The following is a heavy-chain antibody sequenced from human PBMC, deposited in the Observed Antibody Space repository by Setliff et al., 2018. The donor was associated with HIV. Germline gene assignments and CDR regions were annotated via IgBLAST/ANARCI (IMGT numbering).Heavy chain of an antibody. CDR1: GFTLNTYS. Sequence: PGGSLRLSCAASGFTLNTYSMNWVRQAPGKGLEWIAYISSSGSTRYYADSVQGRFTISRDIGENSLHLQMNSLRAEDTAVYYCARDASRSWYAFFDFWGQGSLVTVSS. CDR3: ARDASRSWYAFFDF. CDR2: ISSSGSTR. J-gene: IGHJ4*02. V-gene: IGHV3-48*01. D-gene: IGHD6-13*01.